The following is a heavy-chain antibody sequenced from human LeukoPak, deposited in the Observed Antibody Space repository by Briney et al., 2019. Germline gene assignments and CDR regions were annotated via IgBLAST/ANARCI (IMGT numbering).Heavy chain of an antibody. J-gene: IGHJ4*02. CDR3: ARNGDTASGY. CDR2: ISSSSSYT. V-gene: IGHV3-11*06. Sequence: GGSLRLSCAASGFTFSDYYMSWIRQAPGTGLEWVSYISSSSSYTNYADSVKGRFTISRDNAKNSLYLQMNSLRAEDTAVYYCARNGDTASGYWGQGTLVTVSS. D-gene: IGHD5-18*01. CDR1: GFTFSDYY.